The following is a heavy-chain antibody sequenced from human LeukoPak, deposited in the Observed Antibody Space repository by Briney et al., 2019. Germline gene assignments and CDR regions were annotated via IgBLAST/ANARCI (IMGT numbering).Heavy chain of an antibody. Sequence: GGSLRLSCAASGFTFSSYAMSWVRHAPGKGLEWVSAISGSGGSTYYADSVKGRFTISRDNSKNTLYLQMNSLRAEDTAVYYCAKDLSSSRTPYYFDYWGQGTLVTVSS. J-gene: IGHJ4*02. CDR2: ISGSGGST. V-gene: IGHV3-23*01. CDR1: GFTFSSYA. D-gene: IGHD6-6*01. CDR3: AKDLSSSRTPYYFDY.